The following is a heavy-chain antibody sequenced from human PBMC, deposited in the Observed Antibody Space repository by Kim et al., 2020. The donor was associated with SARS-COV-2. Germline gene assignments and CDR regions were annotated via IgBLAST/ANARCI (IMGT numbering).Heavy chain of an antibody. CDR3: ARGLGINMIVVDITPFD. J-gene: IGHJ4*01. CDR2: IYHSGST. V-gene: IGHV4-38-2*02. CDR1: GYSISSGYY. D-gene: IGHD3-22*01. Sequence: SETLSLTCIVSGYSISSGYYWGWIRQPPGKGLEWIGSIYHSGSTYYNPSLKSRVTISVDTSKNQFSLKLSSVTAADTAVYYCARGLGINMIVVDITPFD.